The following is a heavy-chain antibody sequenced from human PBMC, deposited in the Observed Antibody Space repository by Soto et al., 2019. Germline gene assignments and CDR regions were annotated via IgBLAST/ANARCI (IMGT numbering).Heavy chain of an antibody. CDR3: ARDRSITGTLGYFDL. Sequence: QVQLVESGGGVVQPGRSLRLSCAASGFTFSSYAMHWVRQAPGKGLEWVAVISYDGSNNYYADSVKGRFTISRDNSKNTLYLQMNSLRAEDTAVYYCARDRSITGTLGYFDLWGRGTLVTVSS. CDR2: ISYDGSNN. V-gene: IGHV3-30-3*01. D-gene: IGHD1-20*01. J-gene: IGHJ2*01. CDR1: GFTFSSYA.